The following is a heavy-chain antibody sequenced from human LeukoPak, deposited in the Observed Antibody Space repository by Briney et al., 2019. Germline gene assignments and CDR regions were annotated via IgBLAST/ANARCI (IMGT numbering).Heavy chain of an antibody. V-gene: IGHV3-23*01. CDR2: ISGSGGST. CDR1: GFTFSNYA. J-gene: IGHJ4*02. D-gene: IGHD6-19*01. Sequence: GGSLRLSCAASGFTFSNYAMSWVRQAPGKGLEWVSAISGSGGSTYYADSVKGRFTISRDNSKNTLYLQMNSLRAEDTAVYYCAKTLQQWLVRVYFDYWGQGTLVTVSS. CDR3: AKTLQQWLVRVYFDY.